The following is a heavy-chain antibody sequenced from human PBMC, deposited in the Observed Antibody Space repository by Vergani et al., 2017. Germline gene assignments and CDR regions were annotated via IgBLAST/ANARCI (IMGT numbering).Heavy chain of an antibody. CDR1: GGSISSGDHC. CDR2: ISGRSNYI. J-gene: IGHJ4*02. D-gene: IGHD3-22*01. Sequence: EVQLQESGGGLVKPGGSLRVSCAASGGSISSGDHCWTWIRQAPGKGLEWVSSISGRSNYIYYADSLKGRFTISRDNSKNSVYLQMNSLRAEDTAIYYCAGPQGTSAYYYGGFDYWGQGILVTVSS. CDR3: AGPQGTSAYYYGGFDY. V-gene: IGHV3-21*06.